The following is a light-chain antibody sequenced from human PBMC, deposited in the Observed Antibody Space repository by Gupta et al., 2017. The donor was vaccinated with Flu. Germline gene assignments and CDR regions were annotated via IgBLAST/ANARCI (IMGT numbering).Light chain of an antibody. CDR2: DND. CDR1: SSNIGRNF. CDR3: ATWDTSLSVGI. V-gene: IGLV1-51*01. Sequence: KVTISCSGTSSNIGRNFVSCYQKLPGTAPKLLISDNDQRPSGIPDRFSGSKSGTTATLDITGLQTGDEADYYCATWDTSLSVGIFGGGTKLTVL. J-gene: IGLJ2*01.